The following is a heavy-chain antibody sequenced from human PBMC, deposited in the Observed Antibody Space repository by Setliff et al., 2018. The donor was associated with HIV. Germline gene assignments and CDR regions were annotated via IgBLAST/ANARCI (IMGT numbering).Heavy chain of an antibody. V-gene: IGHV4-39*07. Sequence: SETLSLTCIVSGGSIRSSSYYWGWIRQPPGKGLEWIGTIYHSGSTYYNPSLKSRITISLDTSKSQFSLKLGSVTAADTAVYFCSTVVTLAYCHDGLCPAFDSWGQGALVTVSS. J-gene: IGHJ4*02. CDR1: GGSIRSSSYY. D-gene: IGHD2-8*01. CDR3: STVVTLAYCHDGLCPAFDS. CDR2: IYHSGST.